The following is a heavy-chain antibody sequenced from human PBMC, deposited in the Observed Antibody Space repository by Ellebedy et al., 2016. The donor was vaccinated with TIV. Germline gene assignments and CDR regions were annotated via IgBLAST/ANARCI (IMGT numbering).Heavy chain of an antibody. V-gene: IGHV4-61*01. CDR2: IYYTGST. CDR3: ARDQFGLGSDAFDI. Sequence: GSLRLXXTVSGGSVSSGSYYWSWIRQPPGKGLEWIGYIYYTGSTTYNPSLKSRVTIAIDTSKNQFSLNLTSVTAADTAVYFCARDQFGLGSDAFDIWGQGTVVTVSS. D-gene: IGHD3/OR15-3a*01. J-gene: IGHJ3*02. CDR1: GGSVSSGSYY.